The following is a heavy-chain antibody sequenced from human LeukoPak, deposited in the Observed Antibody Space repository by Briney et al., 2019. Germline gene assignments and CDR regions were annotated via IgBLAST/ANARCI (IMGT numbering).Heavy chain of an antibody. Sequence: ASVKVSCKVSGYTLTELSMHWVRQAPGKGLEWMGGFDPEDGETVYAQKFQGRVTMTEDTSTDTAYMELSSLRSEDTAVYYCAKVSIVSGSYAFDYWGQGTLVTVSS. CDR3: AKVSIVSGSYAFDY. CDR2: FDPEDGET. V-gene: IGHV1-24*01. D-gene: IGHD3-16*01. CDR1: GYTLTELS. J-gene: IGHJ4*02.